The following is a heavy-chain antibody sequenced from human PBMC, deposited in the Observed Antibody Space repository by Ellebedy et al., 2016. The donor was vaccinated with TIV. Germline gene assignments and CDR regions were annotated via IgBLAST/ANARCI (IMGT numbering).Heavy chain of an antibody. CDR3: AKIPRYSSSSPFDY. V-gene: IGHV3-23*01. Sequence: LSLTXXTSGFTFSSYAMSWVRQAPGKGLEWVSTISGSGGGTYYADSVKGRFTISRDNSKNTLYLQMNSLRAEDTAVYYCAKIPRYSSSSPFDYWGQGTLVTVSS. J-gene: IGHJ4*02. CDR2: ISGSGGGT. D-gene: IGHD6-6*01. CDR1: GFTFSSYA.